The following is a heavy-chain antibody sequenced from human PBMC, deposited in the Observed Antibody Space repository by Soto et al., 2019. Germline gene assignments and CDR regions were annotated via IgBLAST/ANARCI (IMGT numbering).Heavy chain of an antibody. V-gene: IGHV4-59*08. CDR3: AREYSSGWHTWFDP. CDR2: INNSGST. J-gene: IGHJ5*02. CDR1: GGSLSSFY. Sequence: SETLSLTCTVSGGSLSSFYWSWIRQPPGKGLEWIGYINNSGSTKYNPNLKSRVTISVHTSKNQFSLKLSSVTAADTAVYSCAREYSSGWHTWFDPWGQGTLVTVSS. D-gene: IGHD6-19*01.